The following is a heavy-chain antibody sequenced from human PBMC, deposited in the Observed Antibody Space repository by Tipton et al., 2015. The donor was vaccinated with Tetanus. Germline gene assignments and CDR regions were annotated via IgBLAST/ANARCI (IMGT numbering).Heavy chain of an antibody. J-gene: IGHJ4*02. CDR2: IFYSGGT. CDR3: ARGEEDGGYYYGSGTYIDY. Sequence: RSLRLSCTVSGGSISSGIYYWSWIRQPPGKGLECIGYIFYSGGTYYNPSLNSRVTMSVDTSKNQFSLKLTSVTAADTAVYYCARGEEDGGYYYGSGTYIDYWGQGTLVTVSS. CDR1: GGSISSGIYY. D-gene: IGHD3-10*01. V-gene: IGHV4-30-4*01.